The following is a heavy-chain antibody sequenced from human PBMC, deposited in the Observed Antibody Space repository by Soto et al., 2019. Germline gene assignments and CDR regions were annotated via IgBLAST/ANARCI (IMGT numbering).Heavy chain of an antibody. CDR1: GYTFTSYG. V-gene: IGHV1-18*01. CDR3: ARQGGPVYYYYYYMDV. Sequence: EASVKVSCKASGYTFTSYGISWVRQAPGQGLEWMGWISAYNGNTNYAQKLQGRVTMTTDTSTSTAYMELRSLRSDDTAVYYCARQGGPVYYYYYYMDVWGKGTTVTVSS. D-gene: IGHD3-16*01. CDR2: ISAYNGNT. J-gene: IGHJ6*03.